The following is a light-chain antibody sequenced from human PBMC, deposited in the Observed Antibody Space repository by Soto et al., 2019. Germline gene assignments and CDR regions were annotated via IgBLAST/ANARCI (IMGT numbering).Light chain of an antibody. CDR2: AAS. CDR3: QQYHSYPLT. J-gene: IGKJ3*01. CDR1: QGISNF. V-gene: IGKV1-8*01. Sequence: AIRMTQSPSSFSASTGDRVTITCRASQGISNFLAWYQQKPGKAPKLLIYAASTLQSGVPSRFSGSGSGTDFTLTISRLQSEDCASYCCQQYHSYPLTFGPGTKVEIK.